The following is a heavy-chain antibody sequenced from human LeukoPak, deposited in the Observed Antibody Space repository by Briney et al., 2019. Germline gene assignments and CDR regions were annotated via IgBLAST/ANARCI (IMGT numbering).Heavy chain of an antibody. Sequence: SETLSLTCTVSGYSISSGYYWSWIRQPPGKGLEWIGEINHSGSTNYNPSLKSRVTISVDTSKNQFSLKLSSVTAADTAVYYCARLSMVRGVIKVRDYWGQGTLVTVSS. CDR3: ARLSMVRGVIKVRDY. J-gene: IGHJ4*02. CDR2: INHSGST. V-gene: IGHV4-38-2*02. D-gene: IGHD3-10*01. CDR1: GYSISSGYY.